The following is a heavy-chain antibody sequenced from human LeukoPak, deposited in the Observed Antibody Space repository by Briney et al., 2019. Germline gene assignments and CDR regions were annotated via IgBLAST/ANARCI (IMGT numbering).Heavy chain of an antibody. CDR1: GFTFTNYW. D-gene: IGHD2-21*01. V-gene: IGHV3-7*01. CDR2: IKQDGNEE. CDR3: ATDLGHSIHYFVS. J-gene: IGHJ4*02. Sequence: GGSLRLSCAASGFTFTNYWMHWVRQAPGKGLEWVANIKQDGNEEFYVGSVKGRFTISRDNGKNSLYLHMHSLGAEDTAVYYCATDLGHSIHYFVSWGQGTLVTVSS.